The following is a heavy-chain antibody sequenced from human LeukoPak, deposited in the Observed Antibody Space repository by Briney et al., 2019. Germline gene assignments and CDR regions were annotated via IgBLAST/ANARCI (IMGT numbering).Heavy chain of an antibody. CDR1: GSIFTSYW. CDR3: SRRSSISTRLFDY. Sequence: KPGGSLQISCHCSGSIFTSYWIGWVRQPPGKGGEWMGIIYPGDSDTIYSPSFQGQVTISADKSISTSYRQWTSLKASGTAIYYCSRRSSISTRLFDYWGQGTLVTVSS. V-gene: IGHV5-51*01. D-gene: IGHD6-6*01. CDR2: IYPGDSDT. J-gene: IGHJ4*02.